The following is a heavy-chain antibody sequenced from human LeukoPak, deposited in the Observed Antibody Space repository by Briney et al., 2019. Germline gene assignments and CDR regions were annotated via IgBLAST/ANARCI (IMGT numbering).Heavy chain of an antibody. CDR3: ARHKVRWFGELYRYYYYYYYMDV. CDR1: GGSISSSSYY. V-gene: IGHV4-39*01. CDR2: IYYSGST. Sequence: SETLSLTCTVSGGSISSSSYYWGWIRQPPGKGLEWIGSIYYSGSTNYNPSLKSRVTISVDTSKNQFSLKLSSVTDADTAVYYCARHKVRWFGELYRYYYYYYYMDVWGKGTTVTISS. J-gene: IGHJ6*03. D-gene: IGHD3-10*01.